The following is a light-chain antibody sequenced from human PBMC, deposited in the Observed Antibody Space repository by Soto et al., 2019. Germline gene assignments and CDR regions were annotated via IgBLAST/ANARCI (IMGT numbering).Light chain of an antibody. CDR2: EGS. J-gene: IGLJ2*01. V-gene: IGLV2-23*03. CDR3: CSYAGSSTFVV. Sequence: QSALTQPASVSGSPGQSITISCTGNSSDVGSYNLVSWYQQHPGKAPKLMIYEGSKRPSGVSNRFSGSKSGNTASLTISGLQAEEEADYYCCSYAGSSTFVVFGGGTKVTVL. CDR1: SSDVGSYNL.